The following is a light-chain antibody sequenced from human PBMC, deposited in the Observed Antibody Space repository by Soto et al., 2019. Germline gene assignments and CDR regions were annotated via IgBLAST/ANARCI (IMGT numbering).Light chain of an antibody. V-gene: IGKV3-20*01. CDR1: HSFSSHY. CDR3: HLSGDSQT. J-gene: IGKJ1*01. Sequence: IVLTQSPGTLSLSPGERATLSCRARHSFSSHYLAWYQQKPGQAPRLLIYGASTRATGIPDRFSGSGSGSDFTLTISRLEPEDFAVYYWHLSGDSQTFGQGTKVEVK. CDR2: GAS.